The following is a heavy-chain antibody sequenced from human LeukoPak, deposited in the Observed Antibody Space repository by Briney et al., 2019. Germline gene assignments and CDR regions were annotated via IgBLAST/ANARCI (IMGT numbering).Heavy chain of an antibody. J-gene: IGHJ4*02. V-gene: IGHV3-53*04. CDR2: IYSGSSST. CDR3: ARVGSGCYDVDY. CDR1: GFTFSSYY. Sequence: GGSLRLSCTAPGFTFSSYYMSWVRQAPGKGLEWVSVIYSGSSSTYYTDSVKGRFTISRHNSKNTLYLQMNSLRAEDTAVYYLARVGSGCYDVDYCCEGTLVTVSS. D-gene: IGHD6-19*01.